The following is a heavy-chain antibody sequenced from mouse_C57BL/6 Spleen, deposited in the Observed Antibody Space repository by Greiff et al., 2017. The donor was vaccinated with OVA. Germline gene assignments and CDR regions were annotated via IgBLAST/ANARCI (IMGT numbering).Heavy chain of an antibody. Sequence: QVQLKESGAELVKPGASVKLSCKASGYTFTEYTIHWVKQRSGQGLEWIGWFYPGSGSIKYNEKFKDKATLTADKSSSTVYMELSRLTSEDSAVYFCARHENYDYDGYYFDYWGQGTTLTVSS. V-gene: IGHV1-62-2*01. D-gene: IGHD2-4*01. J-gene: IGHJ2*01. CDR1: GYTFTEYT. CDR3: ARHENYDYDGYYFDY. CDR2: FYPGSGSI.